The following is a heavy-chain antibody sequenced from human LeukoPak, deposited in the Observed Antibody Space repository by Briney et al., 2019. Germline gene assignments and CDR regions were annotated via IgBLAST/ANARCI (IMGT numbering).Heavy chain of an antibody. J-gene: IGHJ4*02. Sequence: GGSLRLSCAASGFTFSSYWMSWVRQAPGKGLEWVANIKHDGSEKYYGDSVKGRFTISRDNAKNSLFLQMNSLSAEDTAVYYCARGLRDIRSRDNWGQGTLVTVSS. V-gene: IGHV3-7*01. CDR1: GFTFSSYW. D-gene: IGHD2-15*01. CDR2: IKHDGSEK. CDR3: ARGLRDIRSRDN.